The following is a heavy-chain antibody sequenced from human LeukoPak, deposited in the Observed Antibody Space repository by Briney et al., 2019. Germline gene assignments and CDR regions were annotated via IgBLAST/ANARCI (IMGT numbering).Heavy chain of an antibody. CDR1: GGSISSYY. D-gene: IGHD3-10*01. J-gene: IGHJ4*02. CDR2: IYYSGGT. Sequence: PSETLSLTCTVSGGSISSYYWSWIRQPPGKGLEWIGYIYYSGGTNYNPSLKSRVTISVDTSKNQFSLKLSSVTAADTAVYYCARGRNYYGSVDYWGQGTLVTVSS. CDR3: ARGRNYYGSVDY. V-gene: IGHV4-59*01.